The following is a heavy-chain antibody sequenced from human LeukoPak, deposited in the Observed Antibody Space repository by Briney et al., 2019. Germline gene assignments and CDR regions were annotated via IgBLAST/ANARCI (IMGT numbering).Heavy chain of an antibody. D-gene: IGHD5-24*01. Sequence: PSETLSLTCAVYGGSFSGYYWSWIRQPPGKGLEWIGEISHSGSTNYNPSLKSRVTISVDTSKNQFSLKLSSVTAADTAVYYCASRDGYNYYFDYWGQGTLVTVSS. CDR2: ISHSGST. CDR3: ASRDGYNYYFDY. J-gene: IGHJ4*02. CDR1: GGSFSGYY. V-gene: IGHV4-34*01.